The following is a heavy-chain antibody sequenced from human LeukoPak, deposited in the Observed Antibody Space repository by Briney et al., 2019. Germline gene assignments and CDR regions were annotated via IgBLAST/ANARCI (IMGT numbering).Heavy chain of an antibody. CDR3: AREGPVQAIDY. V-gene: IGHV1-46*01. D-gene: IGHD2-2*01. CDR1: GYTFTSYY. J-gene: IGHJ4*02. Sequence: ASVEVSCKASGYTFTSYYMHWVRQAPGQGLEWMGIINPSGGSTSYAQKFQGRVTMTRDMSTSTVYMELSSLRSEDTAVYYCAREGPVQAIDYWGQGTLVTVSS. CDR2: INPSGGST.